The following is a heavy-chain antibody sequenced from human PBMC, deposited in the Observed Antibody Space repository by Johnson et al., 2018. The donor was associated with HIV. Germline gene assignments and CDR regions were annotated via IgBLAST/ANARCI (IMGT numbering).Heavy chain of an antibody. CDR2: IKSKTDGGTT. V-gene: IGHV3-15*05. J-gene: IGHJ3*02. Sequence: VQLVESGGGVVQPGGSLRLSCAASGFTFNNAWMSWVRQAPGKGLEWVGRIKSKTDGGTTDYAAPVKGKFSISRDDSKNTLYLQMNSLKTEDTAVYYCSTGFSSWAFDIWGQGTMVTVSS. D-gene: IGHD6-13*01. CDR1: GFTFNNAW. CDR3: STGFSSWAFDI.